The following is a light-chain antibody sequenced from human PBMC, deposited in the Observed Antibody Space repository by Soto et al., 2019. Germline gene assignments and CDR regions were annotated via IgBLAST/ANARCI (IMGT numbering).Light chain of an antibody. CDR2: GAS. J-gene: IGKJ3*01. CDR1: QSVSSN. CDR3: QQYNNWPRT. V-gene: IGKV3-15*01. Sequence: EIVMPQSPATLSVSPGERATLSCRASQSVSSNLAWYQQKPGQAPRLLIYGASTRATGIPARCSGSGGGTEFTLTISSLQSEDFAVYYCQQYNNWPRTFGPGTKVDIK.